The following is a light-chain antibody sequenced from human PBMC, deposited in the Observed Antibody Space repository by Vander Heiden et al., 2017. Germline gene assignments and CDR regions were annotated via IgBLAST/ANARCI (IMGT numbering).Light chain of an antibody. CDR2: DVT. V-gene: IGLV2-14*03. CDR1: SSDVGGYNY. Sequence: QSALTQPASVSGSPGQSITVSCTGTSSDVGGYNYVSWYQQHPGKAPKLMIYDVTNRPSGVSNRFSGSKSGNTASLTISGLQAEDEADYDCSSYRTSGTLVFGGGTKLTVL. J-gene: IGLJ3*02. CDR3: SSYRTSGTLV.